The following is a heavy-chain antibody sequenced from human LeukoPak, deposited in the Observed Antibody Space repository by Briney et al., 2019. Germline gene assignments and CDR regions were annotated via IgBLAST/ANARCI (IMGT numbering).Heavy chain of an antibody. V-gene: IGHV3-30*02. CDR1: GFPFSSYG. J-gene: IGHJ3*02. CDR3: AKDLGTRSVHDGFDI. CDR2: IRYDGTNK. Sequence: GGSLRLSCAASGFPFSSYGMHWVRQAPGEGLEWVAFIRYDGTNKYYTDSVKGRFTISRDNSKKTLYLQMNSLRAEDTAVYYCAKDLGTRSVHDGFDIWGQGTMVTVSS. D-gene: IGHD1-1*01.